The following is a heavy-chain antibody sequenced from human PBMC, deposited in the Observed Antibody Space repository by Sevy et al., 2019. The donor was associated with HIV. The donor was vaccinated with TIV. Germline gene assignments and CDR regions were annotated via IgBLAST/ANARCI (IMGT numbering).Heavy chain of an antibody. CDR1: GYTFTSYD. V-gene: IGHV1-8*01. CDR3: ARPVGSGTMWGYFDY. J-gene: IGHJ4*02. Sequence: VSVKVSCKASGYTFTSYDIYWVRQATGQGLEWVGWMNPNSGNTGYAQNFQGSVTLTRDTSISTAYLELSSLTSEDTAVYYCARPVGSGTMWGYFDYWGQGTLVTVSS. D-gene: IGHD1-1*01. CDR2: MNPNSGNT.